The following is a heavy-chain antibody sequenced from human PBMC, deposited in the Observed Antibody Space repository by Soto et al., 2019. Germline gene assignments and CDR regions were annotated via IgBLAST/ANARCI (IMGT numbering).Heavy chain of an antibody. V-gene: IGHV4-59*01. CDR2: IYYSGST. CDR3: AREDRAADGFDY. J-gene: IGHJ4*02. D-gene: IGHD6-13*01. Sequence: QVQLQESGPGLVKPSETLSLTCTVSGGSISSYYWSWIRQPPGKGLEWIGYIYYSGSTNYNPYLKSRLTISVDTSKNQFSLKRSTVTAADTAMYYWAREDRAADGFDYWVQVTLGTVSS. CDR1: GGSISSYY.